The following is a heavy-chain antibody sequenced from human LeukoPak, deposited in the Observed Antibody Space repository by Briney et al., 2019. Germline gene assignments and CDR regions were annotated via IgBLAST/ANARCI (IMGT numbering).Heavy chain of an antibody. D-gene: IGHD2-15*01. CDR2: IYHSGST. CDR1: GGSISSSNW. V-gene: IGHV4-4*02. J-gene: IGHJ6*02. Sequence: SETLSLTCAVSGGSISSSNWWSWVRQPPGKGLEWIGEIYHSGSTNYNPSLKSRVTISVDTSKNQFSLKLSSVTAADTAVYYCATSIGYCSGGSCFTRMGLYYYYYGMDVWGQGTTVTVSS. CDR3: ATSIGYCSGGSCFTRMGLYYYYYGMDV.